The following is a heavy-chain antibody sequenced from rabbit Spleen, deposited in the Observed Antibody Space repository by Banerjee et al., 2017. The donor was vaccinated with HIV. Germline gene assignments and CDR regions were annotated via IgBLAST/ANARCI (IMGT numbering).Heavy chain of an antibody. Sequence: QEQLVESGGGLVQPGGSLKLSCKASGFSFSSGYDMCWVRQAPGKGLEWIACIYNGDIGSRTYYATWAKGRFTISKTSTTVTLQMTSLTAADTATYFCARDLDGVIGWNFGWWGQGTLVTVS. CDR1: GFSFSSGYD. V-gene: IGHV1S45*01. D-gene: IGHD4-1*01. CDR2: IYNGDIGSRT. J-gene: IGHJ4*01. CDR3: ARDLDGVIGWNFGW.